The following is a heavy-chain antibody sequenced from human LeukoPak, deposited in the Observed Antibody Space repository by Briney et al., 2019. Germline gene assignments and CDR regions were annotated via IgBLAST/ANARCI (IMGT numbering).Heavy chain of an antibody. CDR1: GYTFTSYG. CDR3: ARDGDMASHECWYFDL. J-gene: IGHJ2*01. Sequence: ASVKVSCKASGYTFTSYGYSWVRQAPGQGLEWMGWISAYNGNTNYAQKLQDRVTMTTDASTSTAYMELRSLRSDDTAVYYCARDGDMASHECWYFDLWGRGTRVTVSS. CDR2: ISAYNGNT. D-gene: IGHD5-24*01. V-gene: IGHV1-18*01.